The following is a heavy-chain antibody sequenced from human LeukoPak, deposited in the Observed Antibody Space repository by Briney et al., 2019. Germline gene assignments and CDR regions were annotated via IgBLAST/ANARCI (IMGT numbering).Heavy chain of an antibody. Sequence: GESLKISCEGSGFSFTTYWIGWVRQMPGEGLEWMGIIFAGDSDTRYIPSFQGQVTISADKSISTAYLQWSSLKASDTAMYYCARARYCNGGRCYFDYWGQGTLVTVSS. V-gene: IGHV5-51*01. CDR3: ARARYCNGGRCYFDY. D-gene: IGHD2-15*01. CDR1: GFSFTTYW. CDR2: IFAGDSDT. J-gene: IGHJ4*02.